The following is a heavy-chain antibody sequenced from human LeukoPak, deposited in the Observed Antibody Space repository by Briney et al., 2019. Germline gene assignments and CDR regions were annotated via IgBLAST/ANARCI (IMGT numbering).Heavy chain of an antibody. D-gene: IGHD6-19*01. CDR3: ARLPEVRSSVAGTGLISN. V-gene: IGHV3-30*03. Sequence: GGSLRLSCTASGFTFSNYDMHWVRQAPGKGLEWVALISHDGSKKYFADSVKGRFTISRDNAKNSLYLQMNSLRAEDTAVYYCARLPEVRSSVAGTGLISNWGQGTLVTVSS. CDR1: GFTFSNYD. J-gene: IGHJ4*02. CDR2: ISHDGSKK.